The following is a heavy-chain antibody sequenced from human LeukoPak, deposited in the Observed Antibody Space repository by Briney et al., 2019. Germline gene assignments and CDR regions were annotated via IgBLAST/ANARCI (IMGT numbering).Heavy chain of an antibody. CDR2: INSDGSNT. Sequence: GGSLRLSCAASGFTSSSYWMHWVRQAPGKGLVWVSRINSDGSNTNYADSVKGRSTISRDNAKNTVYLQMNSLRAEDTAVYYCARGRGPYGWFDPWGQGTPVTVSS. J-gene: IGHJ5*02. V-gene: IGHV3-74*01. CDR3: ARGRGPYGWFDP. D-gene: IGHD3-10*01. CDR1: GFTSSSYW.